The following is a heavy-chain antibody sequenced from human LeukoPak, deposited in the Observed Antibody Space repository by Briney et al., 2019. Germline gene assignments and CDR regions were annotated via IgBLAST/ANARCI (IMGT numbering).Heavy chain of an antibody. J-gene: IGHJ4*02. D-gene: IGHD3-22*01. CDR1: GFTFSSYA. Sequence: PGGSLRLSCAASGFTFSSYAMHWVRQAPGKGLEYVSAISSNGGSTYYANSVKGRFTISRDNSKNTLYLQMGSLRAEDMAVYYCARSGWDYDSSGLNFDYWGQGTLVTVSS. V-gene: IGHV3-64*01. CDR3: ARSGWDYDSSGLNFDY. CDR2: ISSNGGST.